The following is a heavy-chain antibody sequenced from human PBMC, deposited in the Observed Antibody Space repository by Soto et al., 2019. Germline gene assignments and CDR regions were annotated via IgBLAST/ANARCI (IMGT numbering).Heavy chain of an antibody. CDR2: ISQDGGT. CDR1: GGSFTDFY. V-gene: IGHV4-34*01. Sequence: PWETLSLTCAFYGGSFTDFYWSWVRQSPGKGLEWVGEISQDGGTNYSPSLASRVSISVETSKNQFSLHLRSVTAADTGVYFCARGQLIWYGDLTPYYRDLDVWGQGTAVTVSS. J-gene: IGHJ6*02. CDR3: ARGQLIWYGDLTPYYRDLDV. D-gene: IGHD3-10*01.